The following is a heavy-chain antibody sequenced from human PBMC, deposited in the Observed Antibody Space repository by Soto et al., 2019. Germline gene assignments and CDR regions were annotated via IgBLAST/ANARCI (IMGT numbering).Heavy chain of an antibody. CDR3: ARGVGCAYYYHHMDL. Sequence: SETMSLTCAVSGGSFSGYYWSWIRQPPGKGLEWIGEIYHSGSADFNPSLRSRVTISVDTSKNQFSLKLSSVTAADTAVYYCARGVGCAYYYHHMDLWGQGPTVT. V-gene: IGHV4-34*01. J-gene: IGHJ6*02. CDR1: GGSFSGYY. CDR2: IYHSGSA.